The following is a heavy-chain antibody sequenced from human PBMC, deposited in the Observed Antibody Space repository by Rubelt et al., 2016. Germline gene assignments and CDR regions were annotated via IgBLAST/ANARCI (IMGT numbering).Heavy chain of an antibody. J-gene: IGHJ2*01. CDR2: TSSNNGNT. CDR3: ARDGYFDL. CDR1: GYTFTNYG. Sequence: QAQLVQSGADVKKPGASVKVSCKASGYTFTNYGIAWVRQAPGQGLEWVGWTSSNNGNTNYAQNLQGRVTMTTDTSTSTAYMGRRSLRSDDTAVYYCARDGYFDLWGRGTLVTVSS. V-gene: IGHV1-18*01.